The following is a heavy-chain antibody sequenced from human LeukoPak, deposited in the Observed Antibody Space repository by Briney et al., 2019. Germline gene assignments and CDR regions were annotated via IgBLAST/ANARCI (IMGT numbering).Heavy chain of an antibody. CDR1: GYTFTGYY. D-gene: IGHD1-14*01. J-gene: IGHJ2*01. V-gene: IGHV1-2*02. CDR3: ARFESRNWYFDL. Sequence: ASVKVSCKASGYTFTGYYMHWVRQAPGQGLEWMGWINPNSGGTNYAQKFQGRVTMTRDTSISTAYMELSRLRSGDTAVYYCARFESRNWYFDLWGRGTLVTVSS. CDR2: INPNSGGT.